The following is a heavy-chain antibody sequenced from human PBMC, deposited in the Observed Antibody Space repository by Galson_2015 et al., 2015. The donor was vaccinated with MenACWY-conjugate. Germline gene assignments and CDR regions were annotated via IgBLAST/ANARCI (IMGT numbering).Heavy chain of an antibody. CDR2: ISGSGGTT. CDR3: AKGRHYFDSSGYQDAFDI. Sequence: SLRLSCAASGFTFTNYAMSWVRQAPGKGLEWVSAISGSGGTTYYADSVRGRFTISRDNSKNTLYLQMNSLRAEDTAIYYCAKGRHYFDSSGYQDAFDIWGQGTIVSVSS. J-gene: IGHJ3*02. V-gene: IGHV3-23*01. CDR1: GFTFTNYA. D-gene: IGHD3-22*01.